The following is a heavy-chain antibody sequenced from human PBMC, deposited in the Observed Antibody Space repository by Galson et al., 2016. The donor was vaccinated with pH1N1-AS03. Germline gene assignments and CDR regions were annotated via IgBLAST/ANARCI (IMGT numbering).Heavy chain of an antibody. D-gene: IGHD5-12*01. J-gene: IGHJ4*02. Sequence: SLRLSCAASGFTLSRHCMTWVRQAPGKGLEGVANINRDGSEKDYLDSVKGRFTISRDDASISLYLQMNSLRAEDTAMYYCARDLGYGIKGYGFDNWGQGTLVTVSS. CDR3: ARDLGYGIKGYGFDN. V-gene: IGHV3-7*01. CDR2: INRDGSEK. CDR1: GFTLSRHC.